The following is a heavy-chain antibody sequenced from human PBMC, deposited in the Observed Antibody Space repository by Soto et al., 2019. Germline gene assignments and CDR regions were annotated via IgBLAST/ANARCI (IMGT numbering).Heavy chain of an antibody. Sequence: ASVKVSCKSSGYTFINYYVHWVRQSPGQGLEWMGMINPSGGRTTYPQKFQGRVTMTRDTSTSTVYVELSSLRSDDTAVFYCAREKASTSLLTHYYYAMDVWGQGTTVTVSS. CDR2: INPSGGRT. CDR3: AREKASTSLLTHYYYAMDV. V-gene: IGHV1-46*01. J-gene: IGHJ6*02. CDR1: GYTFINYY.